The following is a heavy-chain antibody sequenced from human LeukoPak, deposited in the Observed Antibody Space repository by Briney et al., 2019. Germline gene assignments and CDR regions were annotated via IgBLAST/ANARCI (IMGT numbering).Heavy chain of an antibody. CDR3: ACTYYYDSSGYFPLDY. D-gene: IGHD3-22*01. J-gene: IGHJ4*02. CDR1: GFTFSSYW. V-gene: IGHV3-7*01. Sequence: GGSLRLSCAASGFTFSSYWMSWVRQAPGKGLEWVANIKQDGSEKYYVDSVKGRFTISRDNAKNSLYLQMNSLRAEDTAVYYCACTYYYDSSGYFPLDYWGQGTLVTVSS. CDR2: IKQDGSEK.